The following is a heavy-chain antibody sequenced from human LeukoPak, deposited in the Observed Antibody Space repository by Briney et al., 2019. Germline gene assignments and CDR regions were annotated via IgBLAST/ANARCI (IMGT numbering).Heavy chain of an antibody. V-gene: IGHV1-2*02. CDR2: INPNSGGT. J-gene: IGHJ5*02. D-gene: IGHD3-10*01. CDR3: ARDPSELLWFGESYNWFDP. CDR1: GYTFTGYY. Sequence: ASVKVSCKASGYTFTGYYMHWVRQAPGQGLEWMGWINPNSGGTNYAQKFQGRVTMTRDTSISTAYMELSRLRSDDTAVYYCARDPSELLWFGESYNWFDPWGQGTLVTVSS.